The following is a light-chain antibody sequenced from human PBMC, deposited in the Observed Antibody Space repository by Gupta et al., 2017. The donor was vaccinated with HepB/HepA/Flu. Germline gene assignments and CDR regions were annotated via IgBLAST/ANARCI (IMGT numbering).Light chain of an antibody. CDR2: RNN. J-gene: IGLJ3*02. V-gene: IGLV1-47*01. Sequence: QSVLTQPPSASGTPGQRVTIPCSGSSSNIGSNYVYWYQQRPGTAPKLLIYRNNERPSGVPDRFSGSKSGTSASLAISGLRSEDEADYYCAAWDDSLSGTNWVFGGGTKLTVL. CDR1: SSNIGSNY. CDR3: AAWDDSLSGTNWV.